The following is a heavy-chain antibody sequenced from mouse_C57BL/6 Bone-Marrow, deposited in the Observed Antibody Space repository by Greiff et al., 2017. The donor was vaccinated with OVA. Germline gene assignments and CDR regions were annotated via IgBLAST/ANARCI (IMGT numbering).Heavy chain of an antibody. CDR1: GFTFSSYA. D-gene: IGHD2-4*01. J-gene: IGHJ3*01. Sequence: VQLVESGGGLVKPGGSLKLSCAASGFTFSSYAMSWVRQTPEKRLEWVATISDGGSYTYYPDNVKGRFTISRDNAKNNLYLQMSHLKSEDTAMYYCASYDYDGGGAWFAYWGQGTLVTVSA. CDR2: ISDGGSYT. CDR3: ASYDYDGGGAWFAY. V-gene: IGHV5-4*01.